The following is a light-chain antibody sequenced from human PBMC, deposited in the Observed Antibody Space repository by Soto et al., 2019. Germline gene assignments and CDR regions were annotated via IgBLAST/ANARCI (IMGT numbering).Light chain of an antibody. CDR3: QQYDNWFIT. Sequence: IVMTQSPATLSVSPGERVTLSCRASQSVSSNVAWYQRKPGQAPRLLIFGASARAAGIPARFSGSGSGTEFTLTISSLQSEDVALYYCQQYDNWFITFGQGTRLEIK. CDR1: QSVSSN. J-gene: IGKJ5*01. CDR2: GAS. V-gene: IGKV3-15*01.